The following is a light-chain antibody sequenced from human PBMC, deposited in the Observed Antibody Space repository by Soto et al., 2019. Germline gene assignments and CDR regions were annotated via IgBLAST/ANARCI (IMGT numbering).Light chain of an antibody. V-gene: IGLV2-23*01. CDR3: CSYAGGSTYV. CDR2: EGS. J-gene: IGLJ1*01. CDR1: SSDVGIYNL. Sequence: QSVLTQPASVSGSPGQSITISCTGTSSDVGIYNLVSWYQQHPGKAPKLIIYEGSKRPSEVSNRSSGSKSGNTASLTISGLQAEDEADYYCCSYAGGSTYVFGTGTKLTVL.